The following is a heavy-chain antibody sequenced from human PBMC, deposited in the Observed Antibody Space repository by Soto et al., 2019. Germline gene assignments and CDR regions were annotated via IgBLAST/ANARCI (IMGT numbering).Heavy chain of an antibody. CDR1: GFTFSSYA. J-gene: IGHJ4*02. V-gene: IGHV3-7*01. CDR3: ARSPPYGSGGSCYQTFDY. D-gene: IGHD2-15*01. CDR2: IKQDGSEK. Sequence: GGSLRLSCAASGFTFSSYAMHWVRQAPGKGLEWVANIKQDGSEKYYVDSVKGRFTISRDNAKNSLYLQMNSLRAEDTAVYYCARSPPYGSGGSCYQTFDYWGQGTLVTVSS.